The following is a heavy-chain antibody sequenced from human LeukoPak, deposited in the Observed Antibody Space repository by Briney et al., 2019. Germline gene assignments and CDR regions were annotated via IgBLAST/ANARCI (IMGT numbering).Heavy chain of an antibody. CDR2: ISGSSGTI. Sequence: GGSLRLSCAASGFSFNDYDMHWVRQGKGKGLDWVSYISGSSGTIHYADSVRGRFTISRDNVKKSLYLYMNDLRAEDTAVYYCVGFGAYGGLWGQGTVVTVSP. CDR3: VGFGAYGGL. D-gene: IGHD4-23*01. V-gene: IGHV3-48*01. CDR1: GFSFNDYD. J-gene: IGHJ4*02.